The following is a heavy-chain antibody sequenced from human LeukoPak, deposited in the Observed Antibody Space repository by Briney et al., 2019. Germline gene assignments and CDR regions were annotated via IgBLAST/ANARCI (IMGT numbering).Heavy chain of an antibody. V-gene: IGHV1-2*02. CDR2: INPNSGGT. J-gene: IGHJ4*02. CDR3: ARDPVLVFGSAKNAAGVVDY. CDR1: GYTFTGYY. D-gene: IGHD2-2*01. Sequence: GASVKVSCKASGYTFTGYYMHWVRQAPGHGLEWMGWINPNSGGTNYAQKFQGRVTMTRDTSISTAYMELSRLRSDDTAVYYCARDPVLVFGSAKNAAGVVDYWGQGTLVTVSS.